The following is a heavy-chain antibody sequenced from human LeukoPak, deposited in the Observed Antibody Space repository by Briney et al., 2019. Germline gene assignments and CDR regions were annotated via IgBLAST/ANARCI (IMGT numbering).Heavy chain of an antibody. CDR2: ISGSGGST. V-gene: IGHV3-23*01. D-gene: IGHD3-10*01. CDR3: ARDVEYGSGSFDY. Sequence: GGSLRLSCAASGFTFSSYAMSWVRQAPGKGLEWVSAISGSGGSTYYADSVKGRFTISRDSSKNTLFLQMNSLRAEDTAVYYCARDVEYGSGSFDYWGQGTPVTVSS. CDR1: GFTFSSYA. J-gene: IGHJ4*02.